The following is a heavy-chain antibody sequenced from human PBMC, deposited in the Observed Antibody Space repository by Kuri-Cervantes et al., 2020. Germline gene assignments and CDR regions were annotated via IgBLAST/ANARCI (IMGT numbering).Heavy chain of an antibody. CDR2: INGGNGNT. J-gene: IGHJ3*02. Sequence: ASVKVSCKASGYTFKSYAMHWVRQAPGQRLEWMGWINGGNGNTEYSQKFQGRVTMTWNTSINTAYMELSSLRSKDTAVYYCAPYSSSWSQGGIDAFDIWGQGTMVTVSS. V-gene: IGHV1-3*01. CDR3: APYSSSWSQGGIDAFDI. D-gene: IGHD6-13*01. CDR1: GYTFKSYA.